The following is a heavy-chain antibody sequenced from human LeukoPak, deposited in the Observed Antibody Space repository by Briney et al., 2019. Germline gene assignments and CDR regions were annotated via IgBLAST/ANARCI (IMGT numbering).Heavy chain of an antibody. V-gene: IGHV3-53*01. D-gene: IGHD1-26*01. CDR2: IYRGEST. J-gene: IGHJ4*02. Sequence: GGSLRLSCAASGFTFSGYWMHWVRQAPGKGLEWVSVIYRGESTYYTESVKGRFIISRDSSKNTLYLQMNSLRAEDTAVYYCVREIGNSGNYDWGQGTLVTVSS. CDR3: VREIGNSGNYD. CDR1: GFTFSGYW.